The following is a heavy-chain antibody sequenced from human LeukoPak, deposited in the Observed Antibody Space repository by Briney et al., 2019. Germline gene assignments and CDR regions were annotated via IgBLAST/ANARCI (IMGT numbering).Heavy chain of an antibody. D-gene: IGHD4/OR15-4a*01. CDR3: ARGFYGGYYYYYYMDV. CDR1: GYKFPTYW. J-gene: IGHJ6*03. V-gene: IGHV5-51*01. Sequence: GESLKISCKGSGYKFPTYWIGWVRQMPGKGLEWMGIIYPGDSDTRYSPSFQGQVTISADRSISTAYLQWSSLKASDTAMYYCARGFYGGYYYYYYMDVWGKGTTVTVSS. CDR2: IYPGDSDT.